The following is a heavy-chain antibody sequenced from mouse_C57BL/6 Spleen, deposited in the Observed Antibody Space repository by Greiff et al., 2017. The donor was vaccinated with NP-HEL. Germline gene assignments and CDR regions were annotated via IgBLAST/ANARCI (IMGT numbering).Heavy chain of an antibody. CDR2: IYPGSGST. V-gene: IGHV1-55*01. CDR1: GYTFTSYW. J-gene: IGHJ4*01. CDR3: ARGDYSNYGYYYAMDY. D-gene: IGHD2-5*01. Sequence: LQQPGAELVKPGASVKMSCKASGYTFTSYWITWVKQRPGQGLEWIGDIYPGSGSTNYNEKFKSKATLTVYTSSSTAYMQLSSLTSEDSAVYYCARGDYSNYGYYYAMDYWGQGTSVTVSS.